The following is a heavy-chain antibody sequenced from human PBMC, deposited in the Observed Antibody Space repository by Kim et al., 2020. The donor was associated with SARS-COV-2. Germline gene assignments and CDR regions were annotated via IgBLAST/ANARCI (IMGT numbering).Heavy chain of an antibody. V-gene: IGHV3-53*01. CDR3: ARVEVGATH. CDR2: GST. D-gene: IGHD1-26*01. J-gene: IGHJ4*02. Sequence: GSTYYADSVKGRFTISRDNSKNTLYLQMNSLRAEDTAVYYCARVEVGATHWGQGTLVTVSS.